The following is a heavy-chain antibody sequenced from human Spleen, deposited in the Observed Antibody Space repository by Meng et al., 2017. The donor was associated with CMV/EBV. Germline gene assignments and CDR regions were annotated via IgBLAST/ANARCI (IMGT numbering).Heavy chain of an antibody. V-gene: IGHV1-2*02. D-gene: IGHD3/OR15-3a*01. CDR3: ARDRTGGWFDP. CDR1: GYTFTAHY. CDR2: IHPHRGDT. J-gene: IGHJ5*02. Sequence: ASVKVSCKASGYTFTAHYFHWVRQAPGQGLEWMGWIHPHRGDTNYAQQFQGRVTLTRDTSINTGYMDLTRLRFDDTAVYFCARDRTGGWFDPWGQGTLVTVSS.